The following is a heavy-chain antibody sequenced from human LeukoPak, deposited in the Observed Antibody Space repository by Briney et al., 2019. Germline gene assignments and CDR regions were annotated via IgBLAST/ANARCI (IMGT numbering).Heavy chain of an antibody. CDR1: GGSFSGYY. Sequence: SETLSLTCAVYGGSFSGYYWSWIRQPPGKGLEWIGEINHSGSTNYNPSLKSRVIISVDTSKNQFSLKLSSVTAADTAVYYCARGRSGGGKPSYYYYMDVWGKGTTVTVSS. V-gene: IGHV4-34*01. J-gene: IGHJ6*03. D-gene: IGHD2-15*01. CDR2: INHSGST. CDR3: ARGRSGGGKPSYYYYMDV.